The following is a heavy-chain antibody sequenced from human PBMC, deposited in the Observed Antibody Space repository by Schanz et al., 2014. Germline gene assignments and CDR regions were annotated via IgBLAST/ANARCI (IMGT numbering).Heavy chain of an antibody. CDR2: ISASGGST. D-gene: IGHD2-15*01. Sequence: VQLLQFGGGVVQPGRSLRLSCAASGFTFNSYAMTWVRQAPGKGLEWVSTISASGGSTYYADSVKGRFTISRDNSKNILYLQMNSLRAEDTAVYYCAKARRKSNCSGGRCFHYSYYGMDVWGQGTTVTVSS. V-gene: IGHV3-23*01. CDR1: GFTFNSYA. CDR3: AKARRKSNCSGGRCFHYSYYGMDV. J-gene: IGHJ6*02.